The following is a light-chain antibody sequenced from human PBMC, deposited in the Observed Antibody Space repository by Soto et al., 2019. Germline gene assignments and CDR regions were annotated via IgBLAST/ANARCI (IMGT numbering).Light chain of an antibody. J-gene: IGKJ1*01. CDR2: GAS. CDR3: HQYGSSPPAWT. Sequence: EIVLTQSPGTLSLSPGERATLSCRASQSVSSSYLAWYQQKPGQAPRLLIYGASSRATGIPDRFSGSGSGTDFTLTISRLEPEDFAVYYCHQYGSSPPAWTFGQGTKVEIK. V-gene: IGKV3-20*01. CDR1: QSVSSSY.